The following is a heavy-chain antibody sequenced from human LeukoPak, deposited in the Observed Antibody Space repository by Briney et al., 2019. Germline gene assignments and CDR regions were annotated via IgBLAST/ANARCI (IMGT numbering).Heavy chain of an antibody. CDR2: ISYDGSNK. J-gene: IGHJ4*02. Sequence: GGSLRLSCAASGFTFSSYAMHWVRQAPGKGLEWVAVISYDGSNKYYADSVKGRFTISRDNSKNTLYLQMNSLRAEDTAVYYCARDKAIGWELLTGTFDYWGQGTLVTVSS. D-gene: IGHD1-26*01. CDR1: GFTFSSYA. CDR3: ARDKAIGWELLTGTFDY. V-gene: IGHV3-30-3*01.